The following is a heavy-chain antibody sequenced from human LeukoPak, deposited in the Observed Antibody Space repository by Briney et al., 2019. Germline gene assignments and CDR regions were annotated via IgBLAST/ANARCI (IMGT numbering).Heavy chain of an antibody. CDR2: ISASSSTI. CDR1: GFTFSSYS. D-gene: IGHD5-12*01. J-gene: IGHJ4*02. Sequence: GGSLRLSCAASGFTFSSYSMNWVRQAPAKGLERISYISASSSTIYYADSVKGRFTISRDNAKNSLYLHMNSLRAEDTAVYYCTRAVTSSGYGPDYWGQGTLVTVSS. CDR3: TRAVTSSGYGPDY. V-gene: IGHV3-48*01.